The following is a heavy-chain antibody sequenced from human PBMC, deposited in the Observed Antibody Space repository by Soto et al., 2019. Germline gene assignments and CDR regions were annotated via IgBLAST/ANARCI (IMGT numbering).Heavy chain of an antibody. J-gene: IGHJ4*02. CDR3: SKDPNGDYLGAFDS. D-gene: IGHD4-17*01. V-gene: IGHV3-23*01. Sequence: EAQLSESGGDLVQPGGSLRLSCVASGLTFSSYAMTWVRQAPGKELEWVSSITGNGGRSSYADSVRGRFTVSRDNSINTMFLQMNSLRAEDTAIYYCSKDPNGDYLGAFDSWGQGTMVTVSS. CDR1: GLTFSSYA. CDR2: ITGNGGRS.